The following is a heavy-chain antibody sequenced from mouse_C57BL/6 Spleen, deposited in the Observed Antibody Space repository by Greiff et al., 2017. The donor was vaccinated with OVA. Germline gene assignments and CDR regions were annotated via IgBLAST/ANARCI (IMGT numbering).Heavy chain of an antibody. CDR1: GFTFSDYG. CDR2: ISSGSSTI. V-gene: IGHV5-17*01. CDR3: ARPLDGYYNFDV. Sequence: DVMLVESGGGLVKPGGSLKLSCAASGFTFSDYGMHWVRQAPEKGLEWVAYISSGSSTIYYADTVTGRFTISRDNAKNTLFLQMTSLRSEDTAMYYCARPLDGYYNFDVWGTGTTVTVSS. J-gene: IGHJ1*03. D-gene: IGHD2-3*01.